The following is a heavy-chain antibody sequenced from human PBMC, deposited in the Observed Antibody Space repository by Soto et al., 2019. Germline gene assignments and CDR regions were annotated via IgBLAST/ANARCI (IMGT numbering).Heavy chain of an antibody. V-gene: IGHV3-21*01. CDR2: ISSSSSYI. J-gene: IGHJ6*03. D-gene: IGHD3-10*01. Sequence: EVQLVESGGGLVKPGGSLRLSCAASGFTFSSYSMNWVRQAPGKGLEWVSSISSSSSYIYYADSVKGRFTISRDNANTSLYLQMNRLRAEDTAVYYCARDHRVTMVRGVMKGYYMDVWGKGTTVTVSS. CDR1: GFTFSSYS. CDR3: ARDHRVTMVRGVMKGYYMDV.